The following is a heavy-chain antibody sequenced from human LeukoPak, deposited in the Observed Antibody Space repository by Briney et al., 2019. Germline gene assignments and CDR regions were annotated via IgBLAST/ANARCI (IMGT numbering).Heavy chain of an antibody. V-gene: IGHV1-18*04. D-gene: IGHD3-16*02. CDR1: GYTFTGYY. CDR2: ISAYNGNT. Sequence: ASVKVSCKASGYTFTGYYMHWVRQAPGQGLEWMGWISAYNGNTNYAQKLQGRVTMTTDTSTSTAYMELRSLRSDDTAVYYCARDSIMITFGGVIDTQGLDYWGQGTLVTVSS. CDR3: ARDSIMITFGGVIDTQGLDY. J-gene: IGHJ4*02.